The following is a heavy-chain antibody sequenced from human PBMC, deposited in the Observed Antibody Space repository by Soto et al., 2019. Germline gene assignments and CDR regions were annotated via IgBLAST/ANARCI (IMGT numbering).Heavy chain of an antibody. CDR1: GFTFSSYS. Sequence: GGCLRLSCAASGFTFSSYSMNWVRQAPGKGLEWVSYISSSSSTIYYADSVKGRFTISRDNAKNSLYLQMNSLRDEDTAVYYCARDPCWSGYSNYFDYWGQGTLVTVSS. CDR2: ISSSSSTI. J-gene: IGHJ4*02. V-gene: IGHV3-48*02. CDR3: ARDPCWSGYSNYFDY. D-gene: IGHD3-3*01.